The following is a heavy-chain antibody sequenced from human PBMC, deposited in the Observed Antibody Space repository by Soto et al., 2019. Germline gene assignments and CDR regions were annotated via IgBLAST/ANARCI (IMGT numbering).Heavy chain of an antibody. CDR2: IYYRGNA. CDR1: DDSINSDKYY. Sequence: QLQLQESGPGLVKPSETLSLTCSVSDDSINSDKYYWGWIRQPPGKGLEWIGSIYYRGNAYYNPSLQNRHTISLDKSQSQFSLKLNSVTDAESAVYFCARLEGLATVSYYFDFWGPGDLVTVST. CDR3: ARLEGLATVSYYFDF. V-gene: IGHV4-39*01. D-gene: IGHD3-9*01. J-gene: IGHJ4*02.